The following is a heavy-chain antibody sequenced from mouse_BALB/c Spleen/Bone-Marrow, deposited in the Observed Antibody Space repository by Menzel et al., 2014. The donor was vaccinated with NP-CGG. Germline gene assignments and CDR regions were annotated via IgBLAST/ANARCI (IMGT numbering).Heavy chain of an antibody. CDR3: TRKGALITHYYAMDY. D-gene: IGHD2-4*01. CDR1: GFTFSSFG. CDR2: ISSGSSTI. J-gene: IGHJ4*01. V-gene: IGHV5-17*02. Sequence: EVQVVESGGGLVQPGGSRKLSCAASGFTFSSFGMHWVRQAPEKGLEWVAYISSGSSTIYYADTVKGRFTISRDNPKNTLFLQMTCLRSEDTAMYYCTRKGALITHYYAMDYWGQGTSVTVSS.